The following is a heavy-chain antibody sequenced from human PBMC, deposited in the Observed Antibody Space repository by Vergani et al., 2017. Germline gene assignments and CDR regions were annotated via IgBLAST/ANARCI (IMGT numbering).Heavy chain of an antibody. CDR1: GFNFGEYG. Sequence: EVQLLESGGDLVQPGRSLRLSCQTSGFNFGEYGVSWLRQAPGKGGEWIGFIRSKTYGATTEYAASVRGRFTISRDDSKVIAYLQMSSLKTEDTVVYRCPVDIDDFGGSRDFDHWGQGTLVVVSS. D-gene: IGHD4-23*01. CDR2: IRSKTYGATT. V-gene: IGHV3-49*03. CDR3: PVDIDDFGGSRDFDH. J-gene: IGHJ4*02.